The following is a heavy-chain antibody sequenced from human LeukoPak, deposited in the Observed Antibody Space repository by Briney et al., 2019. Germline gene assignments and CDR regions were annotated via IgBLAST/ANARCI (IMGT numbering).Heavy chain of an antibody. Sequence: SETMSLTCTVSGGSISSGDYHWSWIRQPPGKGLEWIGYIYYSGSTYYNPSLKSRVTISVDTSKNQFSLKLSSVTAADTAVYYCASDLAFGYSGYFDLWGRGTLVTVSS. D-gene: IGHD2-21*01. CDR1: GGSISSGDYH. CDR3: ASDLAFGYSGYFDL. CDR2: IYYSGST. J-gene: IGHJ2*01. V-gene: IGHV4-30-4*01.